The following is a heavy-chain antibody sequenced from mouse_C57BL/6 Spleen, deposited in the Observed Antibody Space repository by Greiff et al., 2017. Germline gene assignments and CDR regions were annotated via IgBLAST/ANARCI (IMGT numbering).Heavy chain of an antibody. J-gene: IGHJ2*01. CDR3: ARRSNYGRYFDY. Sequence: EVQLQESGPELVKPGASVKISCKASGYSFTGYYMNWVKQSPEKSLEWIGEINPSTGGTTYNQKFKAKATLTVDKSSSTAYMQLKSLTSEDSAVYYCARRSNYGRYFDYWGQGTTLTVSS. CDR2: INPSTGGT. CDR1: GYSFTGYY. V-gene: IGHV1-42*01. D-gene: IGHD2-5*01.